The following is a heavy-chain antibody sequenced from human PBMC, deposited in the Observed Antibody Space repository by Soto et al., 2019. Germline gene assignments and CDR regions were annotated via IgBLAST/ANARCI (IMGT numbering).Heavy chain of an antibody. CDR1: GFTFSSYA. D-gene: IGHD3-10*01. CDR2: ISGSGGST. CDR3: AKGYYGSANYYYGMDV. J-gene: IGHJ6*02. Sequence: GGSLRLSCAASGFTFSSYAMSWVRQAPGKGLEWVSAISGSGGSTYYADSVKGRFTISRDNSKNTLYLQMNSLRAEDTAVYYCAKGYYGSANYYYGMDVWGQGTTVTVSS. V-gene: IGHV3-23*01.